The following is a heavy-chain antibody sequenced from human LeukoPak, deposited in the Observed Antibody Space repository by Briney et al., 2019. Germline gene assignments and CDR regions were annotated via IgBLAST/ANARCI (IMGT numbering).Heavy chain of an antibody. CDR1: GGSISSSNW. V-gene: IGHV4-4*02. D-gene: IGHD3-10*01. CDR3: ARDVSDSGSQIFDY. CDR2: IFHSGST. J-gene: IGHJ4*02. Sequence: PSETLSLTCTVSGGSISSSNWWSWVRQPPGKGLEWIGEIFHSGSTNYNPSLKSRVTISVDKSKNQFSLKLTSVTAADTAVYYCARDVSDSGSQIFDYWGQGTLVTVSS.